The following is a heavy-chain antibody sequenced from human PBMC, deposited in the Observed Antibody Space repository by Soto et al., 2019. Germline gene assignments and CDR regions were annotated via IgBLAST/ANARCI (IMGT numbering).Heavy chain of an antibody. Sequence: QVQLVESGGGVVQPGRSLRLSCAASGFTFSSYAMHWVRQAPGKGLEWVAVISYDGSNKYYADSVKGRFTISRDNSKNRLYLHMNSLRGEDTAVYYCARVNSRQRWLGKYFQLWGQGTLVTVSS. CDR2: ISYDGSNK. V-gene: IGHV3-30-3*01. J-gene: IGHJ1*01. D-gene: IGHD6-19*01. CDR3: ARVNSRQRWLGKYFQL. CDR1: GFTFSSYA.